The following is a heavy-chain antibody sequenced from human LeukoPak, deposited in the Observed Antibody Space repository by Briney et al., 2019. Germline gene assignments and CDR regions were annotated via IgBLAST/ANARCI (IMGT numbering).Heavy chain of an antibody. CDR3: ARSKTTVVTLRGVFDY. J-gene: IGHJ4*02. V-gene: IGHV3-30-3*01. Sequence: PGGSLRLSCAASGLTFSSYAMHWVRQAPGKGLEWVAVISYDGSNKYYADSVKGRFTISRDNSKNTLYLQMNSLRAEDTAVYYCARSKTTVVTLRGVFDYWGQGTLVTVSS. CDR1: GLTFSSYA. D-gene: IGHD4-23*01. CDR2: ISYDGSNK.